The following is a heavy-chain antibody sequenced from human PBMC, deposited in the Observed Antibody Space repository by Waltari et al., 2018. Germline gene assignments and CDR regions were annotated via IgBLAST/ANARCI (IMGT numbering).Heavy chain of an antibody. Sequence: QVQLQESGPGLVKPSETLSLTCAVSGYSISSGYYWGWIRQPPGKGLEWIGSHYHSGSTYYSPSLKIRVTISVDTSKNQFSLKLSSVTAADTAVYYCSTTVYDYIWGSYRYTLFDYWGQGTLVTVSS. D-gene: IGHD3-16*02. J-gene: IGHJ4*02. CDR3: STTVYDYIWGSYRYTLFDY. CDR1: GYSISSGYY. V-gene: IGHV4-38-2*01. CDR2: HYHSGST.